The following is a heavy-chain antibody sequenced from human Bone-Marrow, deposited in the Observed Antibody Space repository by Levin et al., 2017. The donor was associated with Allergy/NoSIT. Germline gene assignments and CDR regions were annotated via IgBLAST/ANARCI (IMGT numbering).Heavy chain of an antibody. CDR3: ARGDPGQRYGEVFDF. V-gene: IGHV3-48*03. D-gene: IGHD4-17*01. J-gene: IGHJ4*02. CDR2: ISATGSTI. Sequence: GESLKISCAASGFTFSHSEMNWVRQSPGRGLEWVAYISATGSTIIYADSAKGRFAISRDNTRNSVYLQMSRLRDDDSALYYCARGDPGQRYGEVFDFWGQGTLVTVSS. CDR1: GFTFSHSE.